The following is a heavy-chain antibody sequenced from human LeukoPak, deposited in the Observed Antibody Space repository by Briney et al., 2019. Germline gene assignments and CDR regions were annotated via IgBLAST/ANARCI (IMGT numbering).Heavy chain of an antibody. CDR2: IIPIFGTA. Sequence: SVKVSCKASGGTFSSYAISWVRQAPGQGLEWMGGIIPIFGTANYAQKFQGRVTITADESTSTAYMELSSLISEDTAVYYCARDLLERYDILTGYSPQYYYYGMDVWGQGTTVTVSS. J-gene: IGHJ6*02. D-gene: IGHD3-9*01. V-gene: IGHV1-69*13. CDR3: ARDLLERYDILTGYSPQYYYYGMDV. CDR1: GGTFSSYA.